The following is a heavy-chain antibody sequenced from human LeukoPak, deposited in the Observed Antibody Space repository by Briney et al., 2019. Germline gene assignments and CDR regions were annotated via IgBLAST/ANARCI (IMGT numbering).Heavy chain of an antibody. D-gene: IGHD2-2*01. V-gene: IGHV3-23*01. Sequence: GGSLRLSCAASGFTFSSYAMSWVRQAPGKGLEWVSAISGSGGSTYYADSVKGRFTISRDNSKNTLYLQMNSLRAEDTAVYYCAKDRIVVVPAAMDLDAFDIWGQGTMVTVSS. CDR1: GFTFSSYA. CDR2: ISGSGGST. J-gene: IGHJ3*02. CDR3: AKDRIVVVPAAMDLDAFDI.